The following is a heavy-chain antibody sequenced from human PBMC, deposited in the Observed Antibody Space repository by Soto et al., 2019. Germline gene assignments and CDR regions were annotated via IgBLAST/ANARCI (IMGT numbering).Heavy chain of an antibody. CDR2: IDHSGNT. CDR1: GGSVSGYH. Sequence: SETLSLTCAVYGGSVSGYHGSWIRQSQGQGLEWIGEIDHSGNTNYNPSLKNRVSMSIDTSKNQFSLQLTSVTAADTAVYFCASVDDYWGQGTLVTVSS. J-gene: IGHJ4*02. V-gene: IGHV4-34*01. CDR3: ASVDDY.